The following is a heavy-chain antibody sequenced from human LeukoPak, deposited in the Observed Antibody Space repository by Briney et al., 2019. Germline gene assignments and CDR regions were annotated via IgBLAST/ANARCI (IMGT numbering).Heavy chain of an antibody. Sequence: ASVKVSCKASGYTFTSNYIHWVRQAPGQGLEWMGMIYPRDGSTSYAQKFQGRVTVTRDTSTSTVHMELSGLRSEDTAIYYCAKVSGRIQIWPQPFGDGMDVWGQGTTVTVSS. J-gene: IGHJ6*02. CDR2: IYPRDGST. V-gene: IGHV1-46*01. CDR3: AKVSGRIQIWPQPFGDGMDV. D-gene: IGHD5-18*01. CDR1: GYTFTSNY.